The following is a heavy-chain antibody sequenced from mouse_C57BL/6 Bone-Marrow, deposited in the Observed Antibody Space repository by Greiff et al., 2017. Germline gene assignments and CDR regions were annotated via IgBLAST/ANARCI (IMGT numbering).Heavy chain of an antibody. V-gene: IGHV1-82*01. Sequence: VKLVESGPELVKPGASVKISCKASGYAFSSSWMNWVKQRPGKGLEWIGRIYPGDGDTNYNGKFKGKATLTADKSSSTAYMQLSSLTSEDSAVYCCARWLITSVRKFAYWGQGTLVTVSA. CDR2: IYPGDGDT. CDR3: ARWLITSVRKFAY. CDR1: GYAFSSSW. J-gene: IGHJ3*01. D-gene: IGHD1-1*01.